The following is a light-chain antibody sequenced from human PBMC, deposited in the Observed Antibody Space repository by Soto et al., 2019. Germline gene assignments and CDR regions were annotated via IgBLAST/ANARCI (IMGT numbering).Light chain of an antibody. Sequence: EIVLTQSPGTLSLSPGETATLSCRASQSVRTYLAWYQQKPGQAPRLLISDASNRATGIPDRISGTGTGTDFTLTISPLEPEDFAVYYCQHYGGSPLTFGQGTKVDIK. CDR2: DAS. CDR1: QSVRTY. J-gene: IGKJ1*01. CDR3: QHYGGSPLT. V-gene: IGKV3-20*01.